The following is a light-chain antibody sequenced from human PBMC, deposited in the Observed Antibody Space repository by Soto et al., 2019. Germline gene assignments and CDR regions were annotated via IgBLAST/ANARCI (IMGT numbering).Light chain of an antibody. CDR3: CSYAGSSAVV. J-gene: IGLJ2*01. CDR2: EAN. CDR1: SSDVGSYIF. V-gene: IGLV2-23*01. Sequence: ALTQPASVSGSPGQSITISCTGISSDVGSYIFVSWYQQHPGKAPKLIIYEANKRPSGVSNRFSGSKSGNTASLTISGLQAEDEADYYCCSYAGSSAVVFGGGTQLTVL.